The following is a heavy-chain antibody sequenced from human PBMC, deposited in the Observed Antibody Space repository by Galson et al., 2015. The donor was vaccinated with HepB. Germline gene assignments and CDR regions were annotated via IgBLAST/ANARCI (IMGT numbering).Heavy chain of an antibody. CDR1: GGSISSSSYY. CDR2: IYYSGST. J-gene: IGHJ5*02. D-gene: IGHD6-19*01. V-gene: IGHV4-39*07. Sequence: LSLTCTVSGGSISSSSYYWGWIRQPPGKGLEWIGSIYYSGSTYYNPSLKSRVTISVDTSKNQFSLKLSSVTAADTAVYYCASESSIWRGPQWLVKSNWFDPWGQGTLVTVSS. CDR3: ASESSIWRGPQWLVKSNWFDP.